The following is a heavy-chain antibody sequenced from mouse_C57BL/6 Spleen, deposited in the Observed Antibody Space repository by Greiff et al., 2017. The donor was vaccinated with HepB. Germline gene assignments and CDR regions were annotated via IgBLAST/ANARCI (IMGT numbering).Heavy chain of an antibody. J-gene: IGHJ2*01. CDR3: ARWGAVVAPYFDY. CDR1: GYTFTSYG. CDR2: IYPRSGNT. V-gene: IGHV1-81*01. D-gene: IGHD1-1*01. Sequence: VQGVESGAELARPGASVKLSCKASGYTFTSYGISWVKQRTGQGLEWIGEIYPRSGNTYYNEKFKGKATLTADKSSSTAYMELRSLTSEDSAVYFCARWGAVVAPYFDYWGQGTTLTVSS.